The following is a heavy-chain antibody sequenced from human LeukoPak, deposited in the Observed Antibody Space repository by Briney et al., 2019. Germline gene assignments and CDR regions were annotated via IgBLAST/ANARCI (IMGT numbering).Heavy chain of an antibody. V-gene: IGHV3-7*01. D-gene: IGHD6-19*01. CDR1: GFTFSSYW. J-gene: IGHJ4*02. CDR2: IKQDGSEK. CDR3: ARSLNPYSSGWYDY. Sequence: GGSLRLSCAASGFTFSSYWMSWIRQAPGKGLEWVANIKQDGSEKYYVDSVKGQFTISRDNAKNSLYLQMNSLRAEDTAVYYCARSLNPYSSGWYDYWGQGTLVTVSS.